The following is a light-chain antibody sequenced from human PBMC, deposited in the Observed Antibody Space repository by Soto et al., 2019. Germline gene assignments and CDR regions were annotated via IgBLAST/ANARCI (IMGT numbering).Light chain of an antibody. V-gene: IGKV3-11*01. CDR3: QQRSNWPLT. Sequence: EIVLTQSPATLSWSPGERATLSCRASQSVSSYLAWYQQKPGQAPRLLIYGASNRATGIPARFSGSGSGTDFTLIISSLEPEDFAVYFCQQRSNWPLTFGQGTRLEI. CDR2: GAS. J-gene: IGKJ5*01. CDR1: QSVSSY.